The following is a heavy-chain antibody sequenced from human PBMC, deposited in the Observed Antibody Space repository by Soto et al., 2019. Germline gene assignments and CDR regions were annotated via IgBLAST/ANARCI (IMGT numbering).Heavy chain of an antibody. D-gene: IGHD3-22*01. V-gene: IGHV4-59*01. CDR2: IYYSGST. Sequence: SETLSLTCTVSGGSISSYYWSWIRQPPGKGLEWIGYIYYSGSTNYNPSLKSRVTISVDTSKNQFSLKLSSVTAADTAVYYCARTPLPYYYDSSGYHPPAYGMDVWGQGTTVTV. CDR1: GGSISSYY. CDR3: ARTPLPYYYDSSGYHPPAYGMDV. J-gene: IGHJ6*02.